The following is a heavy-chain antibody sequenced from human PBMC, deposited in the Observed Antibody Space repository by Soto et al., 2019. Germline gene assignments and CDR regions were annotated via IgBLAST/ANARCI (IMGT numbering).Heavy chain of an antibody. CDR3: ASCQERYSYGHYYYYYMDV. D-gene: IGHD5-18*01. CDR1: GYTFTSYG. CDR2: ISAYNGNT. J-gene: IGHJ6*03. V-gene: IGHV1-18*01. Sequence: ASVKVSCKASGYTFTSYGISWVRQAPGQGLEWMGWISAYNGNTNYAQKLQGRVTMTTDTSTSTAYMELRSLRSDDTAVYYCASCQERYSYGHYYYYYMDVWGKGTTVTVSS.